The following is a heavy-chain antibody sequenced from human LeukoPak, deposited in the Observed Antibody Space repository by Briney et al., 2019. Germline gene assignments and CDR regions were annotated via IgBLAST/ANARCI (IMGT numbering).Heavy chain of an antibody. J-gene: IGHJ4*02. Sequence: SQTLSLTCSVSGGSISTGDYYWSWIRQPPGKGLEWIGYIFYTGSTYYNPSLKSRVTISVDTSKNQLSLKLSSVTAADTAVYYCARGDFAYYFDSWGQGTLVTVSS. CDR2: IFYTGST. V-gene: IGHV4-30-4*08. CDR3: ARGDFAYYFDS. CDR1: GGSISTGDYY.